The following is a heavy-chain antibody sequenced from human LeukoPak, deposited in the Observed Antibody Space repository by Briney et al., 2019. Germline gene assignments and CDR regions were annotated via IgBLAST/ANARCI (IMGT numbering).Heavy chain of an antibody. CDR1: GASLSGYY. CDR3: ARTALLIDY. V-gene: IGHV4-34*01. D-gene: IGHD2-15*01. Sequence: SETLSLTCAVYGASLSGYYWSWIRQPPGKGLGCIGEINLSGSTTYNPSLKSRVTLSVDTSKNPFSLKLSSVTAADTAVYYCARTALLIDYWGQGTLVTVSS. CDR2: INLSGST. J-gene: IGHJ4*02.